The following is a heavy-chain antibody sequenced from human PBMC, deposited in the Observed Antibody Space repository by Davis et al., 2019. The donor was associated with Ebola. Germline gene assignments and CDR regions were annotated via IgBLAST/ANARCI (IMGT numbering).Heavy chain of an antibody. CDR2: IYHSGST. Sequence: SETLSLTCTVSASSISSGYYWLWIRQPPGEGLEWIGSIYHSGSTYYNPSLKSRVTISVDTSKNQFSLKLSSVTAADTAVYYCARSLLWFGEPPSYYFDYWGQGTLVTVSS. CDR3: ARSLLWFGEPPSYYFDY. D-gene: IGHD3-10*01. J-gene: IGHJ4*02. V-gene: IGHV4-38-2*02. CDR1: ASSISSGYY.